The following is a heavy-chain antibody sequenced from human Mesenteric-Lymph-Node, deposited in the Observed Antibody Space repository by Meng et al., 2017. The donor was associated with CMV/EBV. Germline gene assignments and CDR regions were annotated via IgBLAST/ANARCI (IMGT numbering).Heavy chain of an antibody. CDR2: INPNSGGT. V-gene: IGHV1-2*02. CDR1: GSPFTGYY. CDR3: ASPRVFWGWDYYGMDV. D-gene: IGHD6-19*01. Sequence: ASVKVSCKASGSPFTGYYTHWVRQAPGQGLEWMGSINPNSGGTNYAQKFQGRVTMTRDTSISTAYMELSRLRSDDTAVYYCASPRVFWGWDYYGMDVWGQGTTVTVSS. J-gene: IGHJ6*02.